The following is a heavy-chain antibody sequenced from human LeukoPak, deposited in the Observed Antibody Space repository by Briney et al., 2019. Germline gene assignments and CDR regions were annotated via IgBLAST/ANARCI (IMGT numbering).Heavy chain of an antibody. Sequence: PGVSVTLSCAFSGFTFCLFRMHGVPQAPGKGLVWVTHINNDETNKRYTGSVRGRFTIPRDNAKNTLYLQMNSLRAEETAVYYCARDNEYCTGGTCRLDYWGQGALVTVSS. CDR3: ARDNEYCTGGTCRLDY. D-gene: IGHD2-15*01. V-gene: IGHV3-74*01. CDR2: INNDETNK. J-gene: IGHJ4*02. CDR1: GFTFCLFR.